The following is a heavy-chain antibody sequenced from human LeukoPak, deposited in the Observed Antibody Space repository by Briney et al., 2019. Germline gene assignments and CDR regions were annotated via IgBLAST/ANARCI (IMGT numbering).Heavy chain of an antibody. CDR2: INHSGST. J-gene: IGHJ4*02. D-gene: IGHD3-10*01. CDR3: ARHGPADSRSYPLDY. Sequence: SETLSLTCTVSGGSISSYYWSWIRRPAGKGLEWIGEINHSGSTNYNPSLKSRVTISVDTSENQISLKLSSVTAADTAVYYCARHGPADSRSYPLDYWGQGTLVTVSS. V-gene: IGHV4-59*08. CDR1: GGSISSYY.